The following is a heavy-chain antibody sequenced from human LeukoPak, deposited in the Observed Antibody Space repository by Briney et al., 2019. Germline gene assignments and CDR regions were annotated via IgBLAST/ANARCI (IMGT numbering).Heavy chain of an antibody. CDR3: AKKSSGWYYHYYGMDV. J-gene: IGHJ6*02. Sequence: GGCLRLSCAASVFTFSSYPMSWVRHAPWKGLEWFSGISGSGGSTYYADSVKGRLTISRDNSKNTLYLQMNSLRAEGTAVYYCAKKSSGWYYHYYGMDVWGQGTTVTVSS. CDR2: ISGSGGST. CDR1: VFTFSSYP. D-gene: IGHD6-19*01. V-gene: IGHV3-23*01.